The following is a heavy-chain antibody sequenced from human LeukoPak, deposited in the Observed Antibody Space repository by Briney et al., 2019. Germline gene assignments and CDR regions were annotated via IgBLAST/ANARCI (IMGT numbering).Heavy chain of an antibody. CDR3: ARGGDGYNFRFSAFDI. D-gene: IGHD5-24*01. V-gene: IGHV3-53*01. Sequence: GGSLRLSCAPSGFSVSSNYMTWVRQAPGKGLAWLSVVYSGGSTYYADSVKGRFTISRDNSKNTLYLQMSSLRADDTAVYFCARGGDGYNFRFSAFDIWGQGTMVTVSS. J-gene: IGHJ3*02. CDR2: VYSGGST. CDR1: GFSVSSNY.